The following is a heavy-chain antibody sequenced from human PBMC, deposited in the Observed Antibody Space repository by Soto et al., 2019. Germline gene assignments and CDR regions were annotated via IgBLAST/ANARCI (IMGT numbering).Heavy chain of an antibody. J-gene: IGHJ6*02. Sequence: PSETLSLTCTVSGGSISSSSYYWCWIRQPPGKGLEWIGSIYYSDSTYYHPSHKSRITISVDTSKTQFSLKLSFVAAAATAVYYCARHVSVRGPKALHGMDVWGQGTTVTVSS. CDR3: ARHVSVRGPKALHGMDV. CDR2: IYYSDST. CDR1: GGSISSSSYY. V-gene: IGHV4-39*01. D-gene: IGHD3-10*01.